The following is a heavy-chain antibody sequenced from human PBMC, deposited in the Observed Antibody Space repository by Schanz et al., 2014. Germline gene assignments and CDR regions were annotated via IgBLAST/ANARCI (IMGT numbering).Heavy chain of an antibody. CDR2: ISGSSIHK. Sequence: PGGSLRLSCAASGFTFSDYYMAWIRQAPGKGLEWVSHISGSSIHKNYADSVKGRFSISRDNGETSVYLQINSLRVEDTAVYYCARFLARYQYYGVDVWGQGTKVTV. V-gene: IGHV3-11*03. J-gene: IGHJ6*02. CDR1: GFTFSDYY. CDR3: ARFLARYQYYGVDV. D-gene: IGHD3-3*01.